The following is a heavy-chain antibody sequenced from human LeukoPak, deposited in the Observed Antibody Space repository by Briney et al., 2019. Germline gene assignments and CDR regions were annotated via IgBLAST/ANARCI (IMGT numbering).Heavy chain of an antibody. D-gene: IGHD1-26*01. CDR1: GFTFSYFW. Sequence: PGGSLRLSCTASGFTFSYFWMSWVRQAPGKGLEWVANINLDGTERHCVDSVKGRFTISRDNARKSLYLQMNSLRDEDTAVYYCARDNVGATPFDYWGQGTLVTVSS. CDR2: INLDGTER. J-gene: IGHJ4*02. CDR3: ARDNVGATPFDY. V-gene: IGHV3-7*05.